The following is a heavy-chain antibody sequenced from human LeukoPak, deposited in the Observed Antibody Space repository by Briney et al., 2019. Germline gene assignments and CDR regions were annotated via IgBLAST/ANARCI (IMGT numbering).Heavy chain of an antibody. CDR1: GFTFSSYW. J-gene: IGHJ4*02. CDR3: ARDKTASYYGSGSYNY. V-gene: IGHV3-7*03. D-gene: IGHD3-10*01. CDR2: IKQDGSEK. Sequence: GGSLRLSCAASGFTFSSYWMSWVRQAPGKGLEWVANIKQDGSEKYYVDSVKGRFTIYRDNAKNSLYLQMNSLRAEDTAVYYCARDKTASYYGSGSYNYWGQGTLVTVSS.